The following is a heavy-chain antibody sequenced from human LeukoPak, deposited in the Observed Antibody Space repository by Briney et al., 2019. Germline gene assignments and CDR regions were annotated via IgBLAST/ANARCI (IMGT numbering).Heavy chain of an antibody. CDR1: GYTFTSYY. CDR3: ARDSYDILTGYCDY. CDR2: INPSGGST. Sequence: ASVKVSCKASGYTFTSYYMHWVRQAPGQGLEWMGIINPSGGSTSYAQKFQGRVTMTRDTSISTAYMELSRLRSDDTAVYYCARDSYDILTGYCDYWGQGTLVTASS. D-gene: IGHD3-9*01. J-gene: IGHJ4*02. V-gene: IGHV1-46*01.